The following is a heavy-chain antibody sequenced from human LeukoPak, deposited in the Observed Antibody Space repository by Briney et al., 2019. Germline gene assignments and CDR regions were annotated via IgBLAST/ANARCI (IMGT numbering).Heavy chain of an antibody. CDR1: GFTFSDYY. V-gene: IGHV3-23*01. D-gene: IGHD3-10*01. CDR2: ISGSGGST. Sequence: GGSLRLSCAASGFTFSDYYMSWVRQAPGKGLEWVSAISGSGGSTYYADSVKGRFTISRDNSKNTLYLQMNSLRAEDTAVYYCAKVWRFGEFRDAFDIWGQGTMVTVSS. J-gene: IGHJ3*02. CDR3: AKVWRFGEFRDAFDI.